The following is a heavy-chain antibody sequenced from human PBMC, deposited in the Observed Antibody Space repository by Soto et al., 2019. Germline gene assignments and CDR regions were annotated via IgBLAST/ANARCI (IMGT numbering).Heavy chain of an antibody. CDR2: INPVNGNT. CDR3: ARGQSPMHDPYFDY. CDR1: GYTFTTYT. D-gene: IGHD2-2*01. Sequence: ASVKVSCKASGYTFTTYTMNGVRQAPGQRLEWMGWINPVNGNTKSSQKFQDRVIITRDTSASTAYMELSSLRSEDTAVYYCARGQSPMHDPYFDYWGQGTLVTVSS. J-gene: IGHJ4*02. V-gene: IGHV1-3*01.